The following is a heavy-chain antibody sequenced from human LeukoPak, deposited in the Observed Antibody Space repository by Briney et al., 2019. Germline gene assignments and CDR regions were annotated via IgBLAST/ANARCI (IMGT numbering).Heavy chain of an antibody. CDR3: ARAGSESFFGSGNWFDP. CDR2: IYYSGST. D-gene: IGHD3-10*01. CDR1: GGSISSYY. Sequence: SETLSLTCTVSGGSISSYYWSWIRQPPGKGLEWIGYIYYSGSTNHNPSLKSRVTISVDTSKNQFSLKLSSVTAADTAVYYCARAGSESFFGSGNWFDPWGQGTLVTVSS. J-gene: IGHJ5*02. V-gene: IGHV4-59*01.